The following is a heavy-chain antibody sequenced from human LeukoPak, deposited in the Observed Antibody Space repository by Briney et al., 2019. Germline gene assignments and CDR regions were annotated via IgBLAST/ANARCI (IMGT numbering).Heavy chain of an antibody. J-gene: IGHJ3*02. V-gene: IGHV3-74*01. D-gene: IGHD3/OR15-3a*01. CDR1: GFSFSSYW. CDR3: VLDLFSSFAFDI. CDR2: INRDGSTT. Sequence: GGSLRLSCAASGFSFSSYWMHWVRQAPGKGLMWVSRINRDGSTTNYADSVKGRFTTSRDNAKNALHLQMNSLTAEDTAVYYCVLDLFSSFAFDIWGQGTMVTVSS.